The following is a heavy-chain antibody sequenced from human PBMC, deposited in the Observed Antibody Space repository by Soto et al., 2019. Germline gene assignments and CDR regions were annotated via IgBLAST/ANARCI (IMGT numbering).Heavy chain of an antibody. V-gene: IGHV3-30-3*01. CDR2: ISYDGSNK. CDR1: GFTFSSYA. CDR3: AGSGRVVVITSPFDY. D-gene: IGHD3-22*01. J-gene: IGHJ4*02. Sequence: QVQLVESGGGVVQPGRSLRLSCAASGFTFSSYAMHWVRQTPGKGLEWVAVISYDGSNKYYADSVKGRFTISRDNSKNPLYLQMNSLRAEDTAVYYCAGSGRVVVITSPFDYWGQGTLVTVSS.